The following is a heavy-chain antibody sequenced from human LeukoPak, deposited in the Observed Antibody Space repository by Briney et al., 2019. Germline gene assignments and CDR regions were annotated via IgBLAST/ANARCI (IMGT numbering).Heavy chain of an antibody. J-gene: IGHJ4*02. D-gene: IGHD5-24*01. CDR2: ISYHGSDK. Sequence: GKSLRLTCPTTGFTYLYFPVDGLRQAPGKGLEWVALISYHGSDKYYADSVRGRFTISRDDSNNTVDLQMNSLRPEDTAVYYCARGWDYGNYNSVDFWGQGTLVTVSS. V-gene: IGHV3-30-3*01. CDR1: GFTYLYFP. CDR3: ARGWDYGNYNSVDF.